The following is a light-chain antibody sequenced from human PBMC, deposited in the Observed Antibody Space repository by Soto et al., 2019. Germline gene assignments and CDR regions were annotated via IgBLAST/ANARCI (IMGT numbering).Light chain of an antibody. CDR2: DNN. V-gene: IGLV1-51*01. CDR1: SSNIGNNY. J-gene: IGLJ2*01. CDR3: GTWDSSLSAGLS. Sequence: QSVLTQPPSVSAAPGQRVTISCSGSSSNIGNNYVSWYQQLPGTAPQLLIYDNNRRPSGIPDRFSGSKSGTSATLGITGLQTGDEADYYCGTWDSSLSAGLSFGGGTKLTVL.